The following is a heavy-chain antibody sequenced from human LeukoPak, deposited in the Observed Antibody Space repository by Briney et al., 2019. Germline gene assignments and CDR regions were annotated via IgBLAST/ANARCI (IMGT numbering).Heavy chain of an antibody. CDR3: ARDYGSNLGWFDP. J-gene: IGHJ5*02. Sequence: ASVKVSCKASGYTFTTYDINWVRQATGQGLEWIGWMNPNSGNTDYAQKVQGRVSITRDNSISTAYMELSSLRAEDTAVYYCARDYGSNLGWFDPWGQGTLVTVSS. V-gene: IGHV1-8*03. CDR2: MNPNSGNT. CDR1: GYTFTTYD. D-gene: IGHD4-23*01.